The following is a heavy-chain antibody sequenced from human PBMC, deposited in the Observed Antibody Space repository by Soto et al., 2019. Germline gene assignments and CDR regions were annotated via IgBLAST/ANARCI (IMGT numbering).Heavy chain of an antibody. CDR2: IYYGGGT. D-gene: IGHD6-6*01. J-gene: IGHJ6*02. Sequence: QVQLQESGPGLVKPSETLSLTCSVSGASVSSGSYYWSWIRQPPGKGLEWIGFIYYGGGTTYNPSLKSRVTISEDTSKNQFSLSLKSVTAADTAVYYRAREVTGRPWTDVWGQGTTVTVSS. CDR1: GASVSSGSYY. CDR3: AREVTGRPWTDV. V-gene: IGHV4-61*01.